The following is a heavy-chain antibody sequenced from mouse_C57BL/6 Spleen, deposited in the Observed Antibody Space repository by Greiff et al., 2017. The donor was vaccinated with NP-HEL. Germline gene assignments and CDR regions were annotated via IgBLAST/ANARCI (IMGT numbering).Heavy chain of an antibody. CDR1: GYTFTSYW. D-gene: IGHD1-3*01. J-gene: IGHJ4*01. CDR3: AKSGTTNYAMDY. Sequence: QVQLQQPGAELVKPGASVKLSCKASGYTFTSYWMHWVKQRPGQGLEWIGMIHPNSGSTNSNEKFKSKATLTVDKSCSTVYMQLSSLTSEYSAVYYCAKSGTTNYAMDYWGQGTSVTVSS. CDR2: IHPNSGST. V-gene: IGHV1-64*01.